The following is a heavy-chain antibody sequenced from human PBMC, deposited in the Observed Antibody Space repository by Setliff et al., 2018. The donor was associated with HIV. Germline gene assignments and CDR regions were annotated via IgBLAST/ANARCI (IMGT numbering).Heavy chain of an antibody. D-gene: IGHD6-19*01. Sequence: SETLSLTCTVSGGSISSSSYYWGWIRQPPGKGLEWIGIIYYTGNTYYNPSLKSRVTISVDTSKNQFSLKLSSETAADTAVYYCASSVAGSGPNWFDPWGQGTLVTVSS. J-gene: IGHJ5*02. CDR2: IYYTGNT. V-gene: IGHV4-39*01. CDR1: GGSISSSSYY. CDR3: ASSVAGSGPNWFDP.